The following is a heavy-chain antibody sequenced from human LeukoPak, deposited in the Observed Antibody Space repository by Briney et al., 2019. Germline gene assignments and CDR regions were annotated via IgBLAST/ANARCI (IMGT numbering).Heavy chain of an antibody. J-gene: IGHJ5*02. CDR3: TRLQASGWYNWFDP. V-gene: IGHV3-73*01. Sequence: AGGSLKLSCAASGFTFSVAAMHWVRQASGEGLEWVGRIRSKATSYATAYAASVKGRFNISRDDSKTTAYLQMNSLNTEDTAVYYCTRLQASGWYNWFDPWGQGTLVTVSS. CDR2: IRSKATSYAT. CDR1: GFTFSVAA. D-gene: IGHD6-19*01.